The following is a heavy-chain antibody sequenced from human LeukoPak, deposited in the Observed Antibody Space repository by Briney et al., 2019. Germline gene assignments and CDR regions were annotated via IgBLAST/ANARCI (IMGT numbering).Heavy chain of an antibody. Sequence: GGSLRLPCAASGFTFSSYAMSWVRQAPGKGLGWVSGISGSGGSTYYADSVKGRFTISRDNSKNTLYLQMTSLRAEDTAVYYCAKDQVWIVVGSFDYWGQGTLVTVSS. V-gene: IGHV3-23*01. CDR2: ISGSGGST. CDR1: GFTFSSYA. J-gene: IGHJ4*02. D-gene: IGHD3-22*01. CDR3: AKDQVWIVVGSFDY.